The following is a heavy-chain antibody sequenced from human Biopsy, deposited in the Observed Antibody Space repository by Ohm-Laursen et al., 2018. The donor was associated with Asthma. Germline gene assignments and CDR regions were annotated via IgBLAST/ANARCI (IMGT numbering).Heavy chain of an antibody. Sequence: GTLSLTWSLSSGFGGYMRSGNYYWGWIRQPPGKGLEWIGSIYYSGTTYYNPSLGSRVTVSADASKNQFSLKLTSVTAADTAVYYCVRGSSSWHHGPFHYYYGLDVWGQGTTATVSS. CDR2: IYYSGTT. CDR1: SGFGGYMRSGNYY. D-gene: IGHD6-13*01. J-gene: IGHJ6*02. CDR3: VRGSSSWHHGPFHYYYGLDV. V-gene: IGHV4-39*01.